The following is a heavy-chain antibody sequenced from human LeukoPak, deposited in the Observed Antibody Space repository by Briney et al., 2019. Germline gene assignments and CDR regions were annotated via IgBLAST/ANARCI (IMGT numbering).Heavy chain of an antibody. CDR3: ARVTLTFSDAFDI. CDR2: IYHSGST. Sequence: SQTLSLTCAVSGGSISSGGYSWSWIRQPPGKGLEWIGYIYHSGSTYYNPSLKSRVTISVDRSKNQFSLKLSSVTAAGTAVYYCARVTLTFSDAFDIWGQGTMVTVSS. D-gene: IGHD3-3*02. V-gene: IGHV4-30-2*01. J-gene: IGHJ3*02. CDR1: GGSISSGGYS.